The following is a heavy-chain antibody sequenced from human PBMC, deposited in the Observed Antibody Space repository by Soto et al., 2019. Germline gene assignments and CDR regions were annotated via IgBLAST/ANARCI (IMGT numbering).Heavy chain of an antibody. V-gene: IGHV3-33*01. CDR1: GFPFNNYA. CDR2: IWHDGSNE. J-gene: IGHJ4*02. Sequence: QVQLVESGGGVVQPGRSLRLSCAASGFPFNNYAMHWVRQAPGKGLEWVAVIWHDGSNEHYADSVKGRFRIARDNSNNTLYLQMNSLRGEYTALYYCARDDVSMVTTFLDYWGLGTLVTVSS. D-gene: IGHD2-21*02. CDR3: ARDDVSMVTTFLDY.